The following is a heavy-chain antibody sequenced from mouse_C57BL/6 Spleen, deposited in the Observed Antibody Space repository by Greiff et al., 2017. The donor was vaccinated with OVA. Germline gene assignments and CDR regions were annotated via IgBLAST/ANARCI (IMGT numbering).Heavy chain of an antibody. V-gene: IGHV1-18*01. CDR1: GYTFTDYN. J-gene: IGHJ1*03. CDR3: ARKLRSPRGYFEV. D-gene: IGHD1-1*01. Sequence: VQLKQSGPELVKPGASVKIPCKASGYTFTDYNMDWVKQSHGKSLEWIGDINPNNGGTIYNQKFKGKATLTVDKSSSTAYMELRSLTSEDTAVYYCARKLRSPRGYFEVWGTGTTVTVAS. CDR2: INPNNGGT.